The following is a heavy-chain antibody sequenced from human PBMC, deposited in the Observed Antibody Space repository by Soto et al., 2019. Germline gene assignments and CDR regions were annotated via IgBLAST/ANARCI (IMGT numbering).Heavy chain of an antibody. Sequence: EVQLLESGGGSVQPGGSLKLSCAVSGFSISAYGVTWVRQPPGKGLYWVSGFSGGRGGTFYADSVRGRFTISRDDSRNMVYLQMDSLGVEDTAVYYCVKWIGFGDTWGQGSLVTVSS. V-gene: IGHV3-23*01. CDR1: GFSISAYG. D-gene: IGHD2-2*03. CDR2: FSGGRGGT. CDR3: VKWIGFGDT. J-gene: IGHJ5*02.